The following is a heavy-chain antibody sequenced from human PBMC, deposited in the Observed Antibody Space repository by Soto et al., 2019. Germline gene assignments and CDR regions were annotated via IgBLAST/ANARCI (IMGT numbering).Heavy chain of an antibody. CDR1: GFTFSSYA. V-gene: IGHV3-23*01. J-gene: IGHJ3*02. CDR2: ISGSGGST. D-gene: IGHD3-22*01. Sequence: PGGSLRLSCAASGFTFSSYAMSWVRQAPGKGLEWVSAISGSGGSTYYADSVKGRFTISRDNSKNTLYPQMNSLRAEDTAVYYCAKDKADYYDSSGYPDAFDIWGQGTMVTVSS. CDR3: AKDKADYYDSSGYPDAFDI.